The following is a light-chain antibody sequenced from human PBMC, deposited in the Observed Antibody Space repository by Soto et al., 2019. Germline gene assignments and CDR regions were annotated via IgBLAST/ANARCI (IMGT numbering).Light chain of an antibody. CDR3: QQYGRSPLIT. CDR2: GAS. J-gene: IGKJ5*01. V-gene: IGKV3-20*01. CDR1: QSVSSSY. Sequence: EIVLTQSPGTLSLSPGERATLSCRASQSVSSSYLAWYQQKPGQAPRLLIYGASSRATGIPDRFSGRGSGTDFTLTIGRLEPEDFAVYYCQQYGRSPLITFGQGTRLEIK.